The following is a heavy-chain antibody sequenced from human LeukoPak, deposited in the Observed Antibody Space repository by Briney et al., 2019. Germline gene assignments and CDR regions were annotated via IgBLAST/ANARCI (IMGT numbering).Heavy chain of an antibody. Sequence: PSETLSLTCTVSGGSISSYYWSWIRQPPGKGLEWIGYIYYSGSTNYNPSLKSRVTISVDTSKNQFSLKLSSVTAADTAVYYCARSHSVWTSFDYWGQGTLVTVTS. CDR3: ARSHSVWTSFDY. CDR1: GGSISSYY. V-gene: IGHV4-59*01. D-gene: IGHD3/OR15-3a*01. J-gene: IGHJ4*02. CDR2: IYYSGST.